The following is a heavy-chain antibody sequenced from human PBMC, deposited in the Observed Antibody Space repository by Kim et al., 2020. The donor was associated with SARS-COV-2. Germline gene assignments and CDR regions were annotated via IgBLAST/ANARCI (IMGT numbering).Heavy chain of an antibody. J-gene: IGHJ3*02. CDR3: AREGSGWYPRNGAFDI. CDR1: GGSISSYY. Sequence: SETLSLPCTVSGGSISSYYWSWIRQPPGKGLEWIGYIYYSGSTNYNPSLKSRVTISVDTSKNQFSLKLSSVTAADTAVYYCAREGSGWYPRNGAFDIWGQETMVTVSS. D-gene: IGHD6-19*01. V-gene: IGHV4-59*13. CDR2: IYYSGST.